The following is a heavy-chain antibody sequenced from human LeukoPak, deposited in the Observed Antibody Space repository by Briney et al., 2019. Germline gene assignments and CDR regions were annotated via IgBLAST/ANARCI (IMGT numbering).Heavy chain of an antibody. J-gene: IGHJ4*02. CDR3: ASLRLGASGGGVFDY. CDR1: GYTFTSYG. D-gene: IGHD3-16*01. Sequence: ASVKVSCKASGYTFTSYGISWVRQAPGQGLEWVGWISANNGNTNYAQTLQGRVTMTTDTSTRTDYMEMRSPRSADTAVYYCASLRLGASGGGVFDYWGQGTLVTVSS. V-gene: IGHV1-18*01. CDR2: ISANNGNT.